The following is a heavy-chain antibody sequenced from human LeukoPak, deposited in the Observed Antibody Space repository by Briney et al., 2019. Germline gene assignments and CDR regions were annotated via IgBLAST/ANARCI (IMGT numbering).Heavy chain of an antibody. D-gene: IGHD6-13*01. Sequence: SETLSLTCTVSGGSISSSSYYWGWIRQPPGKGLEWIGSLYYDGSTYYNPSLKSRVTISVDTSKNQFSLKLSSVTAADTAVYYCARDGRAAAGFDAFDIRGQGTMVTVS. V-gene: IGHV4-39*07. CDR2: LYYDGST. J-gene: IGHJ3*02. CDR3: ARDGRAAAGFDAFDI. CDR1: GGSISSSSYY.